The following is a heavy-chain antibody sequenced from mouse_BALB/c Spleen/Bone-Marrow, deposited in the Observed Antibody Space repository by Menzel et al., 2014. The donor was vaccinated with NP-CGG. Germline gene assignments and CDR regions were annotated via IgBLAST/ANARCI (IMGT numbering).Heavy chain of an antibody. CDR1: GFTFNTYA. J-gene: IGHJ3*01. CDR2: IRSKSNNYAT. Sequence: VQLKESGGGLVRPKGSLKLSCAASGFTFNTYAMNWVRQAPGKGLEWVARIRSKSNNYATYYADSVKDRFTISRDDSQSMLYLQMNNLKTEDTAMYYCVRLEAYWGQGTLVTVSA. V-gene: IGHV10-1*02. CDR3: VRLEAY.